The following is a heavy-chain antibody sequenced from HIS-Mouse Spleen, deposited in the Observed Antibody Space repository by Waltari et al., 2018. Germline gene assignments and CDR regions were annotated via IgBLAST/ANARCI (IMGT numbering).Heavy chain of an antibody. Sequence: QLHLQESGPGLVKPSETLSVTCTVPGGPISSSSYYWGWFRQPPGKGLEWIGSIYYSGSTYYNPSLKSRVTISVDTSKNQFSLKLSSVTAADTAVYYCAREIPYSSSWYDWYFDLWGRGTLVTVSS. D-gene: IGHD6-13*01. CDR2: IYYSGST. CDR3: AREIPYSSSWYDWYFDL. V-gene: IGHV4-39*07. J-gene: IGHJ2*01. CDR1: GGPISSSSYY.